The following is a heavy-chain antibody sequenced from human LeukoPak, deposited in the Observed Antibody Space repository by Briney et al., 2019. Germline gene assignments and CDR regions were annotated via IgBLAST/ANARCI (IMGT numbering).Heavy chain of an antibody. Sequence: GGSLRLSCAASGFTFSNYWMTWVRQAPGKGREGGANIKQDGSEKYYVDSVKGRFTISKDNAKNSLYLQMNSLRAEDTAVYYCVRDFSLTRLERPFDYWGQGTLVSVS. CDR3: VRDFSLTRLERPFDY. CDR1: GFTFSNYW. CDR2: IKQDGSEK. J-gene: IGHJ4*02. V-gene: IGHV3-7*01. D-gene: IGHD1-1*01.